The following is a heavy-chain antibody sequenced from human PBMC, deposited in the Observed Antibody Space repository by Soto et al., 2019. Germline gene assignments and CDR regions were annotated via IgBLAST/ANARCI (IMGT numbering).Heavy chain of an antibody. CDR3: ARGVAGSGFDL. J-gene: IGHJ4*02. CDR2: TYYRSNWRH. CDR1: GDSVSSNTAA. Sequence: SQTLSLTCAISGDSVSSNTAAWNWIRSSPSRGLEWLGRTYYRSNWRHDYAVSVKSRITVNPDTSKNHFSLQLNSVTPDDTAVYYCARGVAGSGFDLWGQGTPVTVPQ. D-gene: IGHD6-19*01. V-gene: IGHV6-1*01.